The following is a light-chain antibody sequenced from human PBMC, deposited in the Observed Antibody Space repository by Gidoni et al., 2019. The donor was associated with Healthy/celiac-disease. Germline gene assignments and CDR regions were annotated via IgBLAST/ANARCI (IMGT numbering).Light chain of an antibody. CDR2: GAS. V-gene: IGKV3-15*01. CDR1: QSVSSY. J-gene: IGKJ4*01. CDR3: QQYNSWPLT. Sequence: EIVLTQPPSTLSVSPGERATLSCRASQSVSSYLAWYQQKPGQAPTLLIYGASTRATGIPARFSGSGSGTEFTLTISSLQSEDFAVYYCQQYNSWPLTFGGGTKVEIK.